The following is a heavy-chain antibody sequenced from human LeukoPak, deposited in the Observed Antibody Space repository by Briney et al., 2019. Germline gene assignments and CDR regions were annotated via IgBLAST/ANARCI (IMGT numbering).Heavy chain of an antibody. CDR3: ARAMVRGADNDY. Sequence: KFQGRVTITRDTSASTAYMELSSLRSEDTAVHYCARAMVRGADNDYWGQGTLVTVSS. V-gene: IGHV1-3*01. J-gene: IGHJ4*02. D-gene: IGHD3-10*01.